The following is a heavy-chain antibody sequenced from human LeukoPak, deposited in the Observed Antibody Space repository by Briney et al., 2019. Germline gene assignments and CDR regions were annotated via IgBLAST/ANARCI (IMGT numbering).Heavy chain of an antibody. CDR3: AKSLAAAGPGGFDY. V-gene: IGHV3-23*01. CDR1: GFTFSSYG. J-gene: IGHJ4*02. Sequence: GGSLRLSCAASGFTFSSYGMHWVRQAPGKGLEWVSAISGSGGSTYYADSVKGRFTISRDNSKNTLYLQMNSLRAEDTAVYYCAKSLAAAGPGGFDYWGQGTLVTVSS. CDR2: ISGSGGST. D-gene: IGHD6-13*01.